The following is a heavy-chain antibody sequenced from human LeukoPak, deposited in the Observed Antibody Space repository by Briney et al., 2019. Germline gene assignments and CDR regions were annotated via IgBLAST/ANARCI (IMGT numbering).Heavy chain of an antibody. CDR3: ARVWYQLLAGWFDP. V-gene: IGHV4-30-4*08. CDR2: IYYSGST. D-gene: IGHD2-2*01. Sequence: PSETLSLTCTVSGGSISSGDYYWSWIRQPPGKGLEWIGYIYYSGSTYYNPSLKSRVTISVDTSKNQFSLKLSSVTAADTAVYYCARVWYQLLAGWFDPWGQGTLVTVSP. CDR1: GGSISSGDYY. J-gene: IGHJ5*02.